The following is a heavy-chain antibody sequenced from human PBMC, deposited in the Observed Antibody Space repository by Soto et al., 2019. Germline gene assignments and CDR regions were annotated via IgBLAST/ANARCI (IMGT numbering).Heavy chain of an antibody. D-gene: IGHD5-18*01. Sequence: ASVKVSCKASGYTFTSYYMHWVRQAPGQGLEWMGIINPSGGSTSYAQKFQGRVTMTGDTSTSTVYMELSSLRSEDTAVYYCAREGFTAMVINYYGMDVWGQGTTVTVSS. J-gene: IGHJ6*02. V-gene: IGHV1-46*01. CDR2: INPSGGST. CDR3: AREGFTAMVINYYGMDV. CDR1: GYTFTSYY.